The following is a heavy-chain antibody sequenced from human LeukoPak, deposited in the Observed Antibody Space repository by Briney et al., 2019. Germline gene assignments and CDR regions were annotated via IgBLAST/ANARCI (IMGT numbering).Heavy chain of an antibody. Sequence: GGSLRLSCAASGFTFSSYWMHWVRQAPGKGLVWISRINSDGSGTSYADSVKGRFTISRDNAKNTLYLQMNSLRAEDTAVYYCARADDGANSWGNYWGQGTLVTVSS. CDR2: INSDGSGT. CDR1: GFTFSSYW. J-gene: IGHJ4*02. D-gene: IGHD4-23*01. CDR3: ARADDGANSWGNY. V-gene: IGHV3-74*01.